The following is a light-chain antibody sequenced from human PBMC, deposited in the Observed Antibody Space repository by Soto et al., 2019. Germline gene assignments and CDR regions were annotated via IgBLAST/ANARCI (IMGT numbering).Light chain of an antibody. V-gene: IGLV2-8*01. Sequence: QSALTQPASASGSPGQSVTISCTGTSSDVGGYNYVSWYQQDPGKAPKLIIFDVSHRPSGFSHRFSGSKSGNTASLTISGLQAEDEADYYCSSYAGSSNCVFGTGTKLTVL. CDR2: DVS. J-gene: IGLJ1*01. CDR1: SSDVGGYNY. CDR3: SSYAGSSNCV.